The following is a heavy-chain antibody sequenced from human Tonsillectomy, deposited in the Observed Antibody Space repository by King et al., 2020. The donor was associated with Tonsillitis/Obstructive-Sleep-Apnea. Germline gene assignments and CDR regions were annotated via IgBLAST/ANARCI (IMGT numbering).Heavy chain of an antibody. D-gene: IGHD4-11*01. Sequence: VQLQESGPGLVKPSQTLSLTCTVSGGSISSGGYYWSWIRQHPGKGLEWIGYISYSGTSYYNPSLKSRVTISIDTSKNQFSLKLSSVTAADTAFYYCARTTPPYYNYYMDVWGKGTTATVSS. CDR1: GGSISSGGYY. J-gene: IGHJ6*03. V-gene: IGHV4-31*03. CDR3: ARTTPPYYNYYMDV. CDR2: ISYSGTS.